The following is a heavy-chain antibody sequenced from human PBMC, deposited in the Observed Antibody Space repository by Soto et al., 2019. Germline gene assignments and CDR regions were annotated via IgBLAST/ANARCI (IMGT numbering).Heavy chain of an antibody. CDR3: ARGGQGHMSGSYRSGDY. CDR1: GGTFSSYA. V-gene: IGHV1-69*01. D-gene: IGHD1-26*01. J-gene: IGHJ4*02. Sequence: QVQLVQSGAEVKKPGSSMKVSCKASGGTFSSYAISWVRQAPGQGLEWMGGIIPIFGTANYAQKFQGRVTITADESTSTAYMELSSLRSEDTAVYYCARGGQGHMSGSYRSGDYWGQVTLVTVSS. CDR2: IIPIFGTA.